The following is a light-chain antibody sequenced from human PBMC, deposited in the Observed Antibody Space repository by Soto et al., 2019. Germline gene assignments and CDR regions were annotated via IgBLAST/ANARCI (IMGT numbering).Light chain of an antibody. J-gene: IGLJ2*01. CDR1: SSSIGAGYD. Sequence: QSLLTQPPSVSGAPGQRVTISCAGGSSSIGAGYDVHWYQQLPGTAPKLLIYGNFNRPSGVPDRFSGSKSGTSASLAITGLQAGDEADYYCQSYDSRLSGVVFGGGTKLTVL. V-gene: IGLV1-40*01. CDR3: QSYDSRLSGVV. CDR2: GNF.